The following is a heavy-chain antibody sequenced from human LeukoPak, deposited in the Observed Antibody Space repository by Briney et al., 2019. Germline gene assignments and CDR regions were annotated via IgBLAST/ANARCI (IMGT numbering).Heavy chain of an antibody. CDR3: AKDYEDQIVVVTARILDY. J-gene: IGHJ4*02. V-gene: IGHV3-30*18. CDR1: GFTFSSYG. CDR2: ISYDGSNK. D-gene: IGHD2-21*02. Sequence: GRSLRLSCAASGFTFSSYGMHLGRQAPGKGLEWVAVISYDGSNKYYADSVKGRFTISRDNSKNALYLQMNSLRAEDTAVYYCAKDYEDQIVVVTARILDYWGQGTLVTVSS.